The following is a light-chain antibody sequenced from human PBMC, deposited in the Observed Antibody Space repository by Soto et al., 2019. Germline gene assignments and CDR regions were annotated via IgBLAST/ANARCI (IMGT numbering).Light chain of an antibody. CDR2: GAL. V-gene: IGKV1-12*01. CDR1: QGIGSW. J-gene: IGKJ1*01. CDR3: QQANIFPWT. Sequence: DIQMTQSPSSVSASVGDRVTITCRASQGIGSWLAWYQQKPGKAPKLLIYGALSLQSGVPSRFSGSGPGTDFTLTISSLQPEDFATYYCQQANIFPWTFGQGTKVDIK.